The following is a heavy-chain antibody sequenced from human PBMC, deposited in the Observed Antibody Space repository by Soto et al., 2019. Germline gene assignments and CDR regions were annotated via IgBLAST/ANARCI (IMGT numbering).Heavy chain of an antibody. D-gene: IGHD3-10*01. CDR2: ISGSGGST. CDR1: GFPFISYA. CDR3: AKDSPRRFDLMVHGDY. V-gene: IGHV3-23*01. Sequence: WGSRRLSCAASGFPFISYAMSWVRQAPGKGLEWGSAISGSGGSTYYADSVKGRFTISRDNSKNTLYLQMNSLRAEDTAVYYCAKDSPRRFDLMVHGDYWGQGTLVTVSS. J-gene: IGHJ4*02.